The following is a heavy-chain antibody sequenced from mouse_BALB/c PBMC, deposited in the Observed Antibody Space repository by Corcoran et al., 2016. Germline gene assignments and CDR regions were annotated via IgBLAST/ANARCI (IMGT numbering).Heavy chain of an antibody. V-gene: IGHV9-3*02. Sequence: QIQLVQSGPELKKPGETVKISCKASGYTFTNYGMNWVKQAPGKGLKWMGWINTNTGEPTYAEEFKGRFAFSLETSASTAYLQINNLKNEDTATYFCARSCGSSSAWFAYWGQGTLVTVSA. CDR3: ARSCGSSSAWFAY. J-gene: IGHJ3*01. CDR1: GYTFTNYG. CDR2: INTNTGEP. D-gene: IGHD1-1*01.